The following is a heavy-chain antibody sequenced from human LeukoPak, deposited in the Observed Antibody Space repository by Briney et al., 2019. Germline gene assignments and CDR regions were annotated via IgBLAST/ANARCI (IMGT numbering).Heavy chain of an antibody. V-gene: IGHV4-34*01. D-gene: IGHD3-10*01. CDR2: INHIGSA. Sequence: SETLSLTCAVYGGSFSGYYWSWIRQPPGKGLEWIGEINHIGSANYNPSLKSRVTISVDTSKSQSSLKVSSVTAADTAVYYCARVPEFACGLDYWGQGTLVTVSS. CDR1: GGSFSGYY. J-gene: IGHJ4*02. CDR3: ARVPEFACGLDY.